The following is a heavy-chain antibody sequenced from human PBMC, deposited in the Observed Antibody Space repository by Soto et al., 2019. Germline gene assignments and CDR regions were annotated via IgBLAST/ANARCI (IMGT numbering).Heavy chain of an antibody. CDR1: GGTFSSYA. CDR3: ARSLAMVRGVINWFDP. V-gene: IGHV1-69*13. D-gene: IGHD3-10*01. CDR2: IIPIFGTA. Sequence: ASVKVSCKASGGTFSSYAISWVRQAPGQGLEWMGGIIPIFGTANYAQKFQGRVTITADESTSTAYMELSSLRSEDTAVYYYARSLAMVRGVINWFDPWGQGTLVTVSS. J-gene: IGHJ5*02.